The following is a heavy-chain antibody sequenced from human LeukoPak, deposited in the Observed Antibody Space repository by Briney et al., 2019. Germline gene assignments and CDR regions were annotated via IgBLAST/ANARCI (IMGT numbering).Heavy chain of an antibody. CDR1: GGTFSSYA. Sequence: ASVKVSCKASGGTFSSYAISWVRQAPGQGLEWMGRIIPILGIANYAQKFQGRVTITADKSTSTAYMELSRLRSDDTAVYYCARDHSFVGDVVVPAAEFDPWGQGTLVTVSS. J-gene: IGHJ5*02. CDR2: IIPILGIA. D-gene: IGHD2-2*01. CDR3: ARDHSFVGDVVVPAAEFDP. V-gene: IGHV1-69*04.